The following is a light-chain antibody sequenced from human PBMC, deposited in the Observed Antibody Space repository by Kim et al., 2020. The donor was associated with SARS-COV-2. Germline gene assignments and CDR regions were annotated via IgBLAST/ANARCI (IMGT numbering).Light chain of an antibody. Sequence: QSALTQPPSVSGSPGQSVTISCTGTSSDVGSYNRVSWYQQPPGTAPKLMIYEVTNRPSGVPDRFSGAKSGNTASLTISGLHAEDEADYYCSSYTSSRTYVFGTGTKVTVL. CDR2: EVT. J-gene: IGLJ1*01. V-gene: IGLV2-18*02. CDR3: SSYTSSRTYV. CDR1: SSDVGSYNR.